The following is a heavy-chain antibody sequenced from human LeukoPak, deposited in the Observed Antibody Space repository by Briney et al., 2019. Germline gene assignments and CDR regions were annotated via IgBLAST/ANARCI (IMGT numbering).Heavy chain of an antibody. Sequence: GGSLRLSCAASGLTFSAYSMNWVRQAPGKGLEWVASISSTSSYIYYADSVKGRFIISRDNAKNSLYLQMNSLRAEDTVVYYCARVGYSSGWYYDYWGQGTLVTVSS. CDR3: ARVGYSSGWYYDY. J-gene: IGHJ4*02. CDR1: GLTFSAYS. V-gene: IGHV3-21*01. CDR2: ISSTSSYI. D-gene: IGHD6-19*01.